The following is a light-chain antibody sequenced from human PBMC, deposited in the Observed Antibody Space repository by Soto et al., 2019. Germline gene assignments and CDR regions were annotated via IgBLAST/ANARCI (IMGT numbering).Light chain of an antibody. V-gene: IGLV2-8*01. J-gene: IGLJ7*01. Sequence: QSALTQPPSASGSPGQSVTISCTGTSSDMGGYNYVPWYQQHPGKAPKLLIYEVTKRPSVVPDRFSGSKSGNTASLTVSGLQAADEAEYYCALRAVNTVRVFVGGTQLTVL. CDR2: EVT. CDR1: SSDMGGYNY. CDR3: ALRAVNTVRV.